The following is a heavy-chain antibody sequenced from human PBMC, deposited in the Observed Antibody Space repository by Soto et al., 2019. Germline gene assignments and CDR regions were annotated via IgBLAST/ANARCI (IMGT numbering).Heavy chain of an antibody. J-gene: IGHJ4*02. Sequence: AAVKVSCKVSGYTLTELSMHWVRQAPGKGLEWMGGFDPEDGETIYAQKFQGRATMTEDTSTDTAYMELSSLRSEDTAVYYCATDLGDSNGKRDYWGQGTMVTVSS. CDR3: ATDLGDSNGKRDY. CDR2: FDPEDGET. D-gene: IGHD4-17*01. CDR1: GYTLTELS. V-gene: IGHV1-24*01.